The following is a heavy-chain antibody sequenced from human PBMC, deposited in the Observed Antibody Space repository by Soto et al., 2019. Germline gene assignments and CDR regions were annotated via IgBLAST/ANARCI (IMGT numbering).Heavy chain of an antibody. Sequence: GGSLRLSCAASGFTFSDYYMSWIRQAPGKGQERDSYMSSSSSDTNYADSVKGRVTISRDNAKNSLYLQMNSLRAEDTAVYYCARTPDCTNGVCSAGFDYWGQGTLVTVSS. V-gene: IGHV3-11*06. J-gene: IGHJ4*02. CDR3: ARTPDCTNGVCSAGFDY. CDR2: MSSSSSDT. CDR1: GFTFSDYY. D-gene: IGHD2-8*01.